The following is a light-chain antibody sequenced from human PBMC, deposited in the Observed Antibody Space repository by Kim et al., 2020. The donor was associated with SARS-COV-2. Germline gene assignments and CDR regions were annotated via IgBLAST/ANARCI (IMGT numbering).Light chain of an antibody. CDR2: QDS. CDR1: KLGDKY. Sequence: VPPGQTASITCSGDKLGDKYACWYQQKPGQSPVLVIYQDSKRPSGIPERFSGSNSGNTATLTISGTQAMDEADYYCQAWDSSTVVFGGGTKLTVL. CDR3: QAWDSSTVV. J-gene: IGLJ2*01. V-gene: IGLV3-1*01.